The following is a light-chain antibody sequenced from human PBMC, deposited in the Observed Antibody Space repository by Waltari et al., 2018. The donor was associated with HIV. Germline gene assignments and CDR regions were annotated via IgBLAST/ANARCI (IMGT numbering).Light chain of an antibody. V-gene: IGKV3-15*01. J-gene: IGKJ5*01. Sequence: EIVMTQSPATLSVSPGERATLSCTASQSVSSNVAWYQQKPGQAPRLLIYGASTRATGIPARFSGSGSGTEFTLTISSLQSEDFAVYYCQQNHDWPPTTFGQGTRLEIK. CDR2: GAS. CDR1: QSVSSN. CDR3: QQNHDWPPTT.